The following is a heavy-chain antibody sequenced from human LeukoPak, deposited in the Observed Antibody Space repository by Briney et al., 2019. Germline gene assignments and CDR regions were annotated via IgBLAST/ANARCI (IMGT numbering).Heavy chain of an antibody. CDR1: GFTFSTYT. V-gene: IGHV3-21*01. J-gene: IGHJ4*02. D-gene: IGHD3-22*01. Sequence: GGSLRLSCAASGFTFSTYTLNWVRQAPGKGLEWVSCISSSSTYIHYADSVKGRFTISRDDAKNSLYLQLNSLRVEDTAVYYCARIFYDSGAYYSDYWGQGTLLTVSS. CDR3: ARIFYDSGAYYSDY. CDR2: ISSSSTYI.